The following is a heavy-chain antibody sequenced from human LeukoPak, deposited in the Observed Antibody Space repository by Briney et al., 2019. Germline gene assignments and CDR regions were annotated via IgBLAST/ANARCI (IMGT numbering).Heavy chain of an antibody. D-gene: IGHD4-17*01. J-gene: IGHJ4*02. CDR2: ISSSGAYI. CDR3: ATVRYGNYFDH. Sequence: GGSLRLSCAASGFTFSSYRMNWVRQAPGKGLEWVSSISSSGAYIHYADSVKGRFTISRDNAKNSLYLQMDSLRAEDTAVYYCATVRYGNYFDHWGQGTLVTASS. CDR1: GFTFSSYR. V-gene: IGHV3-21*01.